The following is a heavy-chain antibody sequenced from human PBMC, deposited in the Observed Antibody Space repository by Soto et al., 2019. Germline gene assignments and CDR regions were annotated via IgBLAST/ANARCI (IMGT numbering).Heavy chain of an antibody. V-gene: IGHV4-39*01. CDR3: ARVSGGRYCGGDCYSDY. D-gene: IGHD2-21*02. Sequence: SETLSLTCTVSGGSITSSSYYWGWIRQPPGKGLEWIGNIYYSGSTYYNPSLKSRVTISVDTSKNQFSLKLSSVTAADTAVYYCARVSGGRYCGGDCYSDYWGQGTLVTVSS. CDR2: IYYSGST. J-gene: IGHJ4*02. CDR1: GGSITSSSYY.